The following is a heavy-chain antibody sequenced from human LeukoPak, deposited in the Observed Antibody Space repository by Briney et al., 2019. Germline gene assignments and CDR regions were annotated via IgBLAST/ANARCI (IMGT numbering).Heavy chain of an antibody. CDR1: GGSMSNYY. CDR2: LRTTGST. J-gene: IGHJ5*02. CDR3: ARFIPGITIFGVAPTRFDP. Sequence: SETLSLTCSVSGGSMSNYYWGWIRQPAEKGLEWIGRLRTTGSTNYNPSLKSRVTISVDTSKNQFSLKLSSVTAADTAVYYCARFIPGITIFGVAPTRFDPWGQGTLVTVSS. D-gene: IGHD3-3*01. V-gene: IGHV4-4*07.